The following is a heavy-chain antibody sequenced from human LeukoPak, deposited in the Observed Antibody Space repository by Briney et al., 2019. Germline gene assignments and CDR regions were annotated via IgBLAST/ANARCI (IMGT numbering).Heavy chain of an antibody. CDR2: INVGNGNT. D-gene: IGHD2-21*02. V-gene: IGHV1-3*03. Sequence: ASVKVSCKASGYTFTSYAMHWVRQAPGQRLEWMGWINVGNGNTKYSQEFQGRVTITRDTSASTAYMELSSLRSEDTAVYSCARGVTARGFYYYMDIWGNGTTVTISS. CDR1: GYTFTSYA. J-gene: IGHJ6*03. CDR3: ARGVTARGFYYYMDI.